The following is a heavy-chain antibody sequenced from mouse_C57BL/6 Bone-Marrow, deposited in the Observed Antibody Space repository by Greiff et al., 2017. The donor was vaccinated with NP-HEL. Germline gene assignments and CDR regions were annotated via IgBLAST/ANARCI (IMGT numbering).Heavy chain of an antibody. J-gene: IGHJ4*01. D-gene: IGHD1-1*01. CDR2: IDPSDSYT. V-gene: IGHV1-50*01. CDR3: ARWYYGSSSYAMDY. Sequence: QVQLQQPGAELVKPGASVKLPCKASGYTFTSYWMQWVKQRPGQGLEWIGEIDPSDSYTNYNQKFKGKATLTVDTSSSTAYMQLSSLTSEDSAVYYCARWYYGSSSYAMDYWGQGTSVTVSS. CDR1: GYTFTSYW.